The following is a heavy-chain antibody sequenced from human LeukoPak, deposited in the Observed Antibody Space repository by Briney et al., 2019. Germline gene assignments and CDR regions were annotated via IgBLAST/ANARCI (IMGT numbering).Heavy chain of an antibody. D-gene: IGHD5-18*01. CDR2: IITNLDTG. J-gene: IGHJ6*03. CDR1: GGTFINHI. CDR3: ASGLNGSYGYYYYYYYMDV. Sequence: GSSVKVSCKFSGGTFINHIISWVRQAPGQGLEWMGGIITNLDTGHYAPKFQGRVTITADESTSTVYMEMSSLRSEDTAVFYCASGLNGSYGYYYYYYYMDVWGKGTTVTVSS. V-gene: IGHV1-69*01.